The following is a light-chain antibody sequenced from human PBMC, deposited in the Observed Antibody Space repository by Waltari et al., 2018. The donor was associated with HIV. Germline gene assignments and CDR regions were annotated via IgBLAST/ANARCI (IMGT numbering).Light chain of an antibody. CDR2: EVS. CDR1: QSLHHSDGKTD. CDR3: MQSIEFPYT. J-gene: IGKJ2*01. Sequence: IVMSQAPLPLSVTPGEPATTSCKASQSLHHSDGKTDLYWYVQKAGQPPQLLIYEVSNRFAGVPDRFSGSVSGAYFTLKISRVESDDVGIYYCMQSIEFPYTFGQGTKVDI. V-gene: IGKV2D-29*01.